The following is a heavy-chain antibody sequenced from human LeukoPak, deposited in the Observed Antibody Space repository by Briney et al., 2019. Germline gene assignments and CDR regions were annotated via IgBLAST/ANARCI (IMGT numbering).Heavy chain of an antibody. CDR1: GFTFSNYE. D-gene: IGHD6-13*01. CDR2: ISSSGSII. Sequence: PGGSLRLSCAASGFTFSNYEMNWVRQAPGKGLEWVSYISSSGSIIFYADSVKGRFTISRDNAKNSLYLQMNSLRAEDTAVYYCASSIAAAPQFDYWGQGTLVTVSS. J-gene: IGHJ4*02. CDR3: ASSIAAAPQFDY. V-gene: IGHV3-48*03.